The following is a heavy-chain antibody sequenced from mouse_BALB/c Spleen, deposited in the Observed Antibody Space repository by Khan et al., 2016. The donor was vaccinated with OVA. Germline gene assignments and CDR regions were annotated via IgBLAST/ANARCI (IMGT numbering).Heavy chain of an antibody. CDR1: GFTFSDYG. V-gene: IGHV5-15*02. CDR2: ISNLAYSI. CDR3: ARSWAMDY. Sequence: EVELVESGGGLVQPGGSRKLSCAASGFTFSDYGMAWVRQAPGKGHEWVAFISNLAYSIYYEDTVTGRFTISRENAKNTLYLEMISMRSEDTAMYYCARSWAMDYWGQGTSVTVSS. J-gene: IGHJ4*01.